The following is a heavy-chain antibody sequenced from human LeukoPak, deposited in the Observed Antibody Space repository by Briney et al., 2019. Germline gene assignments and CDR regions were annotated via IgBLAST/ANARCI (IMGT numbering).Heavy chain of an antibody. CDR2: ISALNGNT. Sequence: GASVKVSCNASGYTFINYGIIWVRQAPGQGLEWMGWISALNGNTNYAQNLQGRVTMTTDTSTSTAYMELRSLRSDDTAVYYCARGPDTSSWTAEYFQHWGQGTLVTVSS. CDR3: ARGPDTSSWTAEYFQH. CDR1: GYTFINYG. J-gene: IGHJ1*01. V-gene: IGHV1-18*01. D-gene: IGHD6-13*01.